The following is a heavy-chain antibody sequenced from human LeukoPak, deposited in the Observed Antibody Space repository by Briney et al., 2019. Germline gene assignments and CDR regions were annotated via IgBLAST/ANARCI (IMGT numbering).Heavy chain of an antibody. CDR3: AKGQVGARRVVDGAFDI. V-gene: IGHV3-23*01. CDR2: ISGSGGST. CDR1: GFTFSSYA. J-gene: IGHJ3*02. D-gene: IGHD1-26*01. Sequence: PGGSLRLSCAASGFTFSSYAMSWVRQAPGKGLEWVSAISGSGGSTYYADSVKGRFTISRDNSKNTLYLQMNSLRAEDTAVYYCAKGQVGARRVVDGAFDIWVQGTMVTVSS.